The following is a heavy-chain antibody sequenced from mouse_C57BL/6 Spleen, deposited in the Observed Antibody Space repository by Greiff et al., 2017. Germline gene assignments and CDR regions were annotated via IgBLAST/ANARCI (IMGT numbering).Heavy chain of an antibody. V-gene: IGHV1-64*01. D-gene: IGHD2-3*01. J-gene: IGHJ2*01. CDR3: SRSGDGYYFAY. CDR2: IHPKSGST. CDR1: GYTFTSYW. Sequence: QVQLQQPGAELVKPGASVKLSCKASGYTFTSYWMHWVKQRPGQGLEWIGMIHPKSGSTNYNEKFKSKATLTVDKSSSTAYMQLSSLTSEDSAVYYCSRSGDGYYFAYWGQGTTLTVSS.